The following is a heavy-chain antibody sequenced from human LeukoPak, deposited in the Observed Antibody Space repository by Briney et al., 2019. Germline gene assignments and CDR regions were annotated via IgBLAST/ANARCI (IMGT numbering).Heavy chain of an antibody. CDR2: IYYSGGT. V-gene: IGHV4-39*07. CDR3: ASLLLWFGELSHPDY. D-gene: IGHD3-10*01. J-gene: IGHJ4*02. Sequence: SETLSLTCTVSGGSISSSSYYWGWIRQPPGKGLEWIGSIYYSGGTYYNPSLKSRVTISVDTSKNQFSLKLSSVTAADTAVYYCASLLLWFGELSHPDYWGQGTLVTVSS. CDR1: GGSISSSSYY.